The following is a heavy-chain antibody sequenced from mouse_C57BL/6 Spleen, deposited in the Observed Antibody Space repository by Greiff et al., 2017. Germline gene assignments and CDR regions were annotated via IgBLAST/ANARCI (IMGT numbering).Heavy chain of an antibody. D-gene: IGHD1-1*01. J-gene: IGHJ2*01. CDR2: IDPSDSET. CDR1: GYTFTSYW. V-gene: IGHV1-52*01. Sequence: QVQLQPPGAELVRPGSSVKLSCKASGYTFTSYWMHWVKQRPIQGLEWIGNIDPSDSETHYNQKFKDKATLTVDKSSSTAYMQLSSLTSEDSAVYYCARCYYGSSYYFDYWGQGTTLTVSS. CDR3: ARCYYGSSYYFDY.